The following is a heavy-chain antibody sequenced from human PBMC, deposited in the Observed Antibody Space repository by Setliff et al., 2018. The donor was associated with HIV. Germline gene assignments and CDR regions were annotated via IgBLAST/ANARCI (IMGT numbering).Heavy chain of an antibody. V-gene: IGHV3-21*01. D-gene: IGHD1-26*01. CDR2: LSGSSRDI. CDR1: GFTFSSYS. CDR3: ARDLVGATADF. J-gene: IGHJ4*02. Sequence: PGGSLRLSCAASGFTFSSYSMHWVRQAPGKGLEWVSSLSGSSRDIYYADSVKGRFTISRDNSKNTVYLQMDSLRVEDTAVYYCARDLVGATADFWGQGTLVTVSS.